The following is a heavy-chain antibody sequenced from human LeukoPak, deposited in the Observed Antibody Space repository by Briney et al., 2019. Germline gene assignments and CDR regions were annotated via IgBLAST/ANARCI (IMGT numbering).Heavy chain of an antibody. CDR3: ARHLYSYDFSCHNFYI. CDR1: GGSFSGYY. J-gene: IGHJ3*02. V-gene: IGHV4-34*01. Sequence: SETLSLTCAVYGGSFSGYYWSWIRQPPGKGLEWIGEINHSGSTNYNPSLKSRVTISVDTSKNQFSLRLSSVTAADTAVYFCARHLYSYDFSCHNFYIWGQGAVVTGSS. D-gene: IGHD3/OR15-3a*01. CDR2: INHSGST.